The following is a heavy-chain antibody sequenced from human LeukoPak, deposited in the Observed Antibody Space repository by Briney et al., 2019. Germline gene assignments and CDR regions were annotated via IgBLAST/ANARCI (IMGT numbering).Heavy chain of an antibody. D-gene: IGHD1-26*01. V-gene: IGHV3-7*01. J-gene: IGHJ4*02. CDR1: GFTFSSYW. CDR2: IKQDGSEK. Sequence: GGSLRLXCAASGFTFSSYWMSWVRQAPGKGLEWVANIKQDGSEKYYVDSVKGRFTISRDNAKNSLYLQMNSLRAEDTAVYYCARVRSGSDNDYWGQGTLVTVSS. CDR3: ARVRSGSDNDY.